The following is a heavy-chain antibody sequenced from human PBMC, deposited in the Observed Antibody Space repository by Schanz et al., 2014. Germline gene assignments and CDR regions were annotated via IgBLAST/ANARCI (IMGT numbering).Heavy chain of an antibody. V-gene: IGHV1-69*02. D-gene: IGHD3-10*01. CDR2: IVPLLGVT. CDR1: GGTFNSYT. J-gene: IGHJ4*02. CDR3: AEYASGNYYDL. Sequence: QVQLVQSGAELKKPGSSVDVSCKTSGGTFNSYTIGWVRQAPGQGLEWMGRIVPLLGVTVYAQKFQGRVKFTADKAPHTDYMELSRLTSEDTAMYYCAEYASGNYYDLWGQGTLVTVSS.